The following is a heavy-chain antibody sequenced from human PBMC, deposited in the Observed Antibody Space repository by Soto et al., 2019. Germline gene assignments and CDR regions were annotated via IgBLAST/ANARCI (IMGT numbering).Heavy chain of an antibody. J-gene: IGHJ4*02. CDR1: GGSFSGYY. CDR2: INHSGST. CDR3: ARMWGGYTSL. V-gene: IGHV4-34*01. Sequence: QVQLQQWGAGLLKPSETLSLTCAVYGGSFSGYYWCWIRQPPGMGLEWIGEINHSGSTNYNPSLKSRVTISVNTSKKQFSLRLSSVTAADTAVYYCARMWGGYTSLWGQGTLVTVSS. D-gene: IGHD6-25*01.